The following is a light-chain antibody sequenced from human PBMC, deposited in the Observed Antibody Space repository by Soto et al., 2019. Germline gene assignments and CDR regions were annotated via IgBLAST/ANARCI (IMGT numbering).Light chain of an antibody. CDR1: QSISSNF. J-gene: IGKJ5*01. Sequence: EIVMTQSPATLSLSPGDRATLSCRASQSISSNFLAWYQQKRGQAPRLLIHGASNRATGIPDRFSGSGSGTDFTLTISSLEPEDSAVYYCQQRHMWPITFGQGTRLEIK. CDR3: QQRHMWPIT. V-gene: IGKV3D-20*02. CDR2: GAS.